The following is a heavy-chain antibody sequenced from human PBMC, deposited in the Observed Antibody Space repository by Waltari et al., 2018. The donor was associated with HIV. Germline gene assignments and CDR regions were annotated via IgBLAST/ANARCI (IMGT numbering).Heavy chain of an antibody. CDR3: AKDSAGATSYYYYVMDV. J-gene: IGHJ6*02. V-gene: IGHV3-30*18. CDR1: GFIFNNFG. D-gene: IGHD1-1*01. Sequence: QVQLVESGGGVVQPGRSLRLSCAASGFIFNNFGMHWVRQAPGKGLELVAVISFDGTNKYYADAVKGRFTVSRDKSKNTLFLQMNSLRAEDTALYYCAKDSAGATSYYYYVMDVWGQGTTVTVSS. CDR2: ISFDGTNK.